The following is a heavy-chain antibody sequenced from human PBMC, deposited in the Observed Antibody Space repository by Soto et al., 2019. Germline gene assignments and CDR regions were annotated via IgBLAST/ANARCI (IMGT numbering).Heavy chain of an antibody. J-gene: IGHJ5*02. Sequence: VGSLRLSWAPSGLRFSSYALHWVRQAPGKGLEWVAVISSDGSSKTYADSVKGRFTISRDNSKNTLFLQMNSLRAEDTAVYYCARDQVNYDIVTGYYPRWFDPWGQGTLVNVSS. CDR2: ISSDGSSK. CDR3: ARDQVNYDIVTGYYPRWFDP. V-gene: IGHV3-30-3*01. D-gene: IGHD3-9*01. CDR1: GLRFSSYA.